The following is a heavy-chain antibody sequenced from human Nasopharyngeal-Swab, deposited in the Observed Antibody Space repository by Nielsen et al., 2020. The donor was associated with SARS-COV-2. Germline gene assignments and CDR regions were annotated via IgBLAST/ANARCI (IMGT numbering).Heavy chain of an antibody. J-gene: IGHJ4*02. Sequence: GESLKISCTPSGFTFSDYAMNWVRLAPGKGLEWVASITSRGDRTYYGDSVKGRFTIFRENYKNTLYLQLNSLRAEDAARYYCARFSRCDDDCPSDYWGQETLVTVSS. CDR2: ITSRGDRT. D-gene: IGHD2-21*02. V-gene: IGHV3-23*01. CDR1: GFTFSDYA. CDR3: ARFSRCDDDCPSDY.